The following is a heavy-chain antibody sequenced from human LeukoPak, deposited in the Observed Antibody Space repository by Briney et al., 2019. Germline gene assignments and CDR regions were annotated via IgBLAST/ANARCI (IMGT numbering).Heavy chain of an antibody. CDR3: ARRAVRTDAFDI. CDR1: GFTFDDYA. V-gene: IGHV3-9*03. Sequence: GGSLRLSCAASGFTFDDYAMHWVRQAPGKGLEWVSAISWNSGSIVYADSVKGRFTVSRDNAKNSLYLQMNSLRAEDMALYYCARRAVRTDAFDIWGQGTMVTVSS. D-gene: IGHD1-1*01. J-gene: IGHJ3*02. CDR2: ISWNSGSI.